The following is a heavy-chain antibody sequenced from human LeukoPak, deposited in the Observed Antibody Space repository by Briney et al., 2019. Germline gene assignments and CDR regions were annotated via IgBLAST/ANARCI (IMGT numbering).Heavy chain of an antibody. CDR3: ARLSGSGWASFDY. D-gene: IGHD6-19*01. CDR2: IYYSGST. J-gene: IGHJ4*02. Sequence: SETLSLTCTVSGGSISSYYWSWLRQPPGKGLEWIGYIYYSGSTNYNPSLKSRVTISVDTSKNQFSLKLSSVTAADTAVYYCARLSGSGWASFDYWGQGTLVTVSS. CDR1: GGSISSYY. V-gene: IGHV4-59*08.